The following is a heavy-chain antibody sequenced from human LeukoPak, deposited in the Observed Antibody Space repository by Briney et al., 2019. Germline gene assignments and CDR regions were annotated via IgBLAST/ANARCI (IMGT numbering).Heavy chain of an antibody. CDR1: GGSISSSSYY. CDR3: ARGGSNNCSSTGCPNWFDP. CDR2: INHSGST. Sequence: SETLSLTCTVSGGSISSSSYYWGWIRQPPGKGLEWIGEINHSGSTNYNPSLKSRVTISVDTSKNQFSLKLSSVTAADTAVYYCARGGSNNCSSTGCPNWFDPWGQGTLVTVSS. V-gene: IGHV4-39*07. D-gene: IGHD2-2*01. J-gene: IGHJ5*02.